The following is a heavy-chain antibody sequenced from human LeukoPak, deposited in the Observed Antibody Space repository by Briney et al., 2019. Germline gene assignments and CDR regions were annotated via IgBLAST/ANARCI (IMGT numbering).Heavy chain of an antibody. D-gene: IGHD3-22*01. CDR3: ARNHPGGAYYYDSSGYPPPHYFDY. CDR1: GGSISSSSYY. Sequence: SETLSLTCTVSGGSISSSSYYWGWIRQPPGKGLEWIGSIYYSGSTYYNPSLKSRVTISVDTSKNQFSLKLNSVTAADTAVYYCARNHPGGAYYYDSSGYPPPHYFDYWGQGTLVTVSS. CDR2: IYYSGST. J-gene: IGHJ4*02. V-gene: IGHV4-39*07.